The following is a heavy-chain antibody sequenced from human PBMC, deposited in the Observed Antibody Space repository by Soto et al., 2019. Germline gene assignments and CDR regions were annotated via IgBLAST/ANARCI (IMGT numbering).Heavy chain of an antibody. CDR2: ISGSGGST. Sequence: GGSLRLSCAASGFTFSSYAMSWVRQAPGKGLEWVSAISGSGGSTYYADSVKGRFTISRDNSKNTLYLQMNSLRAEDTAVYYCAKDRTYYYDSSGYWPFYYYYGMDVWGQGTTVTV. V-gene: IGHV3-23*01. CDR3: AKDRTYYYDSSGYWPFYYYYGMDV. D-gene: IGHD3-22*01. CDR1: GFTFSSYA. J-gene: IGHJ6*02.